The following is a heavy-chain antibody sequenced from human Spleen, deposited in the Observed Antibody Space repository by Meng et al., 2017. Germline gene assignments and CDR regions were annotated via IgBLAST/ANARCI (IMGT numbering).Heavy chain of an antibody. D-gene: IGHD4-11*01. V-gene: IGHV4-34*01. Sequence: QLRLKQWGAGLLKPSGPPSLTCVVSGGSFSDYDWSWIRQPPGKGLEWIGEINHSGSTNYNPSLESRATISVDTSQNNLSLKLSSVTAADSAVYYCARGPTTMAHDFDYWGQGTLVTVSS. J-gene: IGHJ4*02. CDR1: GGSFSDYD. CDR2: INHSGST. CDR3: ARGPTTMAHDFDY.